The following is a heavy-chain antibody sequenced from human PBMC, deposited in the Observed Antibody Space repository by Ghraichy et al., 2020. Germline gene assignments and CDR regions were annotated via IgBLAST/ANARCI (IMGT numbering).Heavy chain of an antibody. D-gene: IGHD3-22*01. J-gene: IGHJ4*02. Sequence: GESLNISCAASGFTFSSYWMSWVRQAPGKGLEWVANIKQDGSEKYYVDSVKGRFTISRDNAKNSLYLQMNSLRAEDTAVYYCARDGGEAIVVVDWGQGTLVTVSS. CDR1: GFTFSSYW. CDR2: IKQDGSEK. CDR3: ARDGGEAIVVVD. V-gene: IGHV3-7*01.